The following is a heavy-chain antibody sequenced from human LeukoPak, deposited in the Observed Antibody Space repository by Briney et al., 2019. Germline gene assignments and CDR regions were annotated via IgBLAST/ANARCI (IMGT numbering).Heavy chain of an antibody. V-gene: IGHV3-23*01. Sequence: GGSLRLSCAASGFTFISYAVSWVRQAPGKGLQWVSAISGSGGSTNYADSVKGRFTISRDNSKNMLYLQMNSLRAEDTAVYYCVKDYGCSGGSCYSVDYWGQGTLVTVSS. D-gene: IGHD2-15*01. CDR3: VKDYGCSGGSCYSVDY. CDR2: ISGSGGST. J-gene: IGHJ4*02. CDR1: GFTFISYA.